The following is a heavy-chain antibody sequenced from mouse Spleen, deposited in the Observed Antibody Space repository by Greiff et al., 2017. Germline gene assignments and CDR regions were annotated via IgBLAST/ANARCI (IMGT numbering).Heavy chain of an antibody. CDR3: ARRYGNYDAMDY. V-gene: IGHV3-6*01. CDR1: GYSITSGYY. D-gene: IGHD2-1*01. CDR2: ISYDGSN. J-gene: IGHJ4*01. Sequence: EVKLVESGPGLVKPSQSLSLTCSVTGYSITSGYYWNWIRQFPGNKLEWMGYISYDGSNNYNPSLKNRISITRDTSKNQFFLKLNSVTTEDTATYYCARRYGNYDAMDYWGQGTSVTVSS.